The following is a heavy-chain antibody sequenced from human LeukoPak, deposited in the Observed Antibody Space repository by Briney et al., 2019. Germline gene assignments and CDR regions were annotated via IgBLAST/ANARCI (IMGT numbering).Heavy chain of an antibody. V-gene: IGHV4-34*01. CDR2: INHSGST. CDR3: ASLNYDILTGYYTGWFDP. D-gene: IGHD3-9*01. J-gene: IGHJ5*02. CDR1: GGSFSVYY. Sequence: SETLSLTCVVYGGSFSVYYWSWIRQPPGKGLEWIGEINHSGSTNYNPSLKSRATISVDTSKNQFYLKLSSVTAADTAVYYCASLNYDILTGYYTGWFDPWGQGTLVTVSS.